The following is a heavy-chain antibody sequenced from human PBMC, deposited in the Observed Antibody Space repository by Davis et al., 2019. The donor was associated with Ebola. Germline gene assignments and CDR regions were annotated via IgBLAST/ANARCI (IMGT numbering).Heavy chain of an antibody. CDR1: GGSISSSSYY. V-gene: IGHV4-39*01. CDR2: IYYSGIT. D-gene: IGHD2-15*01. CDR3: ARRDVCSGNKCSSFDY. J-gene: IGHJ4*02. Sequence: MPSETLSLTCTVSGGSISSSSYYWGWIRQPPGKGLEWIGSIYYSGITYYNPSLKSRVTISVDTSKNQFSLKLTSVTAADTAVYYCARRDVCSGNKCSSFDYWGQGTLVTVSS.